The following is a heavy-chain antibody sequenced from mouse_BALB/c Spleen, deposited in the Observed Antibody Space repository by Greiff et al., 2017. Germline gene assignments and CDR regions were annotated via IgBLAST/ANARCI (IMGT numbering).Heavy chain of an antibody. J-gene: IGHJ2*01. D-gene: IGHD1-1*01. CDR2: IYPGGGYT. Sequence: QVQLQQPGAELVRPGASVKLSCKASGYSFTSYWMNWVKQRPGQGLEWIGDIYPGGGYTNYNEKFKGKATLTADTSSSTAYMQLSSLTSEDSAVYFCAYTDLDYWGQGTTLTVSS. CDR1: GYSFTSYW. V-gene: IGHV1-55*01. CDR3: AYTDLDY.